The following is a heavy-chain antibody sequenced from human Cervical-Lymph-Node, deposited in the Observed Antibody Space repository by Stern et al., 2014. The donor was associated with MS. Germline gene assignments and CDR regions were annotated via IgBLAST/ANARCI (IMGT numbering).Heavy chain of an antibody. CDR2: IIPMFGIA. Sequence: VQLVQSGAEVKKPGSSVKVSCKASGGTISNYIIGWGRQAPGQGLEWMGGIIPMFGIANYAEKFQDRVTITAAESTSTAYMDLSSLRSEDTAVYYCARATSDYIWGTYRFLDSWGQGTLVIVSS. D-gene: IGHD3-16*02. CDR1: GGTISNYI. J-gene: IGHJ4*02. CDR3: ARATSDYIWGTYRFLDS. V-gene: IGHV1-69*01.